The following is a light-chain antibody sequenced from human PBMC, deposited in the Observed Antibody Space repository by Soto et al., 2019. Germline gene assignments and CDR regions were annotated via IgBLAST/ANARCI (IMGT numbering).Light chain of an antibody. CDR1: QDISNY. CDR2: DAS. Sequence: DIQMTQSPSSLSASVGDRVTITCQASQDISNYLNWYQQKPGKAPKLLIYDASNLETGVPSRFSGSGSGTDFTFNISSLQPEDIATYYCLQDYNYPRTFAQGTRVDIK. V-gene: IGKV1-33*01. J-gene: IGKJ1*01. CDR3: LQDYNYPRT.